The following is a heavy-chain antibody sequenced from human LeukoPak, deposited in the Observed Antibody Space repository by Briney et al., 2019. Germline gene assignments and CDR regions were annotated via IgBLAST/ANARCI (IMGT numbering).Heavy chain of an antibody. CDR3: ATLRDFWSGYYADY. Sequence: GGSLRLSCAASGFTLSSYAMSWVRQAPGEGLEWVSAISGSGGSTYYADSVKGRFTISRDNSKNTLYLQMNSLRAEDTAVYYCATLRDFWSGYYADYWGQGTLVTVSS. J-gene: IGHJ4*02. CDR2: ISGSGGST. D-gene: IGHD3-3*01. CDR1: GFTLSSYA. V-gene: IGHV3-23*01.